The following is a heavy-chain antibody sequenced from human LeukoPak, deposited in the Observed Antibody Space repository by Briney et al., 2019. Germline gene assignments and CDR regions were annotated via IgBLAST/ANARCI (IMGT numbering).Heavy chain of an antibody. CDR2: ISYDGSKK. D-gene: IGHD1-26*01. V-gene: IGHV3-30-3*01. CDR3: ARGESYRFDY. J-gene: IGHJ4*02. Sequence: PGGSLRLSCAASGFTFGDYAMHWVRQAPGKGLEWVSVISYDGSKKYYADSVKGRFTISRDNSKNTLYLQMSSLRAEDTAVYYCARGESYRFDYWGQGTPVTVSS. CDR1: GFTFGDYA.